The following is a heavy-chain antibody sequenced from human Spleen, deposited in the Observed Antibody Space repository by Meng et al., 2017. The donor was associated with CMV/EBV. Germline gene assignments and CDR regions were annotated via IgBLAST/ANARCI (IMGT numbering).Heavy chain of an antibody. V-gene: IGHV4-34*01. CDR2: INHSGST. CDR1: GGSFSVYY. Sequence: QWHAQQWGAGLFKPSEPLSLTCAVYGGSFSVYYWSWIRQPPGKGLEWIGEINHSGSTNYNPSLKSRVTISVDTSKNQFSLKLSSVTAADTAVYYCARDIVVVPAAYNWFDPWGQGTLVTVSS. D-gene: IGHD2-2*01. CDR3: ARDIVVVPAAYNWFDP. J-gene: IGHJ5*02.